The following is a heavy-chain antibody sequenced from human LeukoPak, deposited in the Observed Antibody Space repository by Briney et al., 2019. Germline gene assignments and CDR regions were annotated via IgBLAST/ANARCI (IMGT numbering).Heavy chain of an antibody. CDR3: ASLYDIVGTTVDH. CDR2: IDPNTGGT. J-gene: IGHJ4*02. D-gene: IGHD1-26*01. Sequence: ASVKVSCKTSGYTFTNYYIHWVRQAPGQGLEWIGRIDPNTGGTKSAKNFQGRVTMTRDTSISTAYMALSGLRSDDTAVYYCASLYDIVGTTVDHWGQGTLVTVSS. V-gene: IGHV1-2*06. CDR1: GYTFTNYY.